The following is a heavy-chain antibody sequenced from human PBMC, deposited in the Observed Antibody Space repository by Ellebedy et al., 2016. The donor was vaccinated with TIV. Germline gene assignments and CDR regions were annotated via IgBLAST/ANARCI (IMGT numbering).Heavy chain of an antibody. CDR2: MTHSGSG. D-gene: IGHD3-9*01. Sequence: MPSETLSLTCAVHGVSLRGYHWTWIRQHQGKGLEWIGEMTHSGSGSNNPSLKSRVTISVDTSKNQFSLKLTSVTAADTAVYYCARGTGPHGLPTWGQGTLVTVSS. J-gene: IGHJ5*02. CDR3: ARGTGPHGLPT. V-gene: IGHV4-34*01. CDR1: GVSLRGYH.